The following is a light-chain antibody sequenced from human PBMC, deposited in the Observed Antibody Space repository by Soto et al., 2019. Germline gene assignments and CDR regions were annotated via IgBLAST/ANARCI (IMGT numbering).Light chain of an antibody. Sequence: EIVLMQSPGTLSLSPGEGATLSCRASQSVNSNYLAWYQQKPGQAPTVLIFDTSRRATGVPDRFSGSGSGTDFTLTISRLEPDDFAVYYCHQRSRWPWTFGQGTKVEIK. CDR1: QSVNSNY. CDR3: HQRSRWPWT. V-gene: IGKV3D-20*02. CDR2: DTS. J-gene: IGKJ1*01.